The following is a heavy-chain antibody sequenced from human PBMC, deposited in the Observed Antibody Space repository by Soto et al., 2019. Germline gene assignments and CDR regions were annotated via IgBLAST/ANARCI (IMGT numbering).Heavy chain of an antibody. D-gene: IGHD1-26*01. CDR1: GYTFTSYG. CDR3: ATGAWVLEWELRYFDY. CDR2: ISAYNGNT. J-gene: IGHJ4*02. V-gene: IGHV1-18*01. Sequence: QVQLVQSGAEVKKPGASVKVSCKASGYTFTSYGISWVRQAPGQGLEWMGWISAYNGNTNYAQKLQGRGTMTTDTSTNTAYMDLRRLRSDDTAVYYCATGAWVLEWELRYFDYWGPGTLVTVSS.